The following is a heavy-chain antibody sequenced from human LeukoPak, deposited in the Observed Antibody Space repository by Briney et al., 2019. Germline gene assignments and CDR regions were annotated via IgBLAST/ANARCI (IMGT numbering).Heavy chain of an antibody. CDR2: IYSGGNT. CDR1: GFTVGSKY. J-gene: IGHJ4*02. Sequence: PGGSLRLSCAASGFTVGSKYMSWVRQTPGKGLDWVSVIYSGGNTHYSDSVKGRFTISRDNSKNTLYLQMNSLRVDDMAVYYCARLDSGYSAYAPFDHWGQGTLVTVSS. V-gene: IGHV3-53*01. CDR3: ARLDSGYSAYAPFDH. D-gene: IGHD5-12*01.